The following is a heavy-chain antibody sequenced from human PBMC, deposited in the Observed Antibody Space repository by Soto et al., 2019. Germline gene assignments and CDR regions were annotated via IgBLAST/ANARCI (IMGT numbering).Heavy chain of an antibody. CDR1: GYTFTSYT. Sequence: QVQLVQSGAEVKKPGASVKVSCQASGYTFTSYTLHWVRQAPGQGPEWMGWTNAGNGNKKYSQRFQGRLTITSDRSASTAYMELSGLNFEDTAVYFCAGGGGWVGDPSFDSWGQGTLVTVSS. V-gene: IGHV1-3*01. J-gene: IGHJ4*02. CDR2: TNAGNGNK. CDR3: AGGGGWVGDPSFDS. D-gene: IGHD3-10*01.